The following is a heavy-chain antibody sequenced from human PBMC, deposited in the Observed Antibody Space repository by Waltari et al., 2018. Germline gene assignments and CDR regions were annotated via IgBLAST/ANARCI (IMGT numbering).Heavy chain of an antibody. J-gene: IGHJ5*02. CDR2: VYGSGKS. CDR3: ARDRGRGLYLDT. CDR1: GDSVSSTYW. V-gene: IGHV4-4*02. D-gene: IGHD2-15*01. Sequence: QLQLQESGPGLVKPSGTLSLTCAVSGDSVSSTYWWSWVRQSPQKGLEWIGQVYGSGKSNYNPSFASRVIISLDTSNNQFSLTVTSATAADTAVYYCARDRGRGLYLDTWGPGTMVTVSP.